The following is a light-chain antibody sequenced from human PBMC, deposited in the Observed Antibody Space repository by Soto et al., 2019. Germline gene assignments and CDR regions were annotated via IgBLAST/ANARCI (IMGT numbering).Light chain of an antibody. CDR3: LKNSSHSGT. J-gene: IGKJ1*01. Sequence: DIQMTQSPSTLSPSVGDRVTITCRASRSISDWLAWYQQKPGKAPKLLIFDASSLKSGVPSRFSGSGSGTEFTPPIRGLPPYDVRNYYCLKNSSHSGTFGQGTKVEIK. CDR1: RSISDW. V-gene: IGKV1-5*01. CDR2: DAS.